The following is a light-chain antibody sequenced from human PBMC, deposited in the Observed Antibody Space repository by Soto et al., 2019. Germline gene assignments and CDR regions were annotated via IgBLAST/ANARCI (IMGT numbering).Light chain of an antibody. CDR1: QSIGKH. J-gene: IGKJ5*01. V-gene: IGKV1-39*01. CDR2: GAS. CDR3: QQGYSSPAT. Sequence: DIQMTQSPSVLSESVGERVTITFRASQSIGKHLNWYQQKPGKAPKFLIYGASTLQNGVPSRFTGSGSGTDFTLTVNSLQAEDFATYYCQQGYSSPATFGQGTRLEIK.